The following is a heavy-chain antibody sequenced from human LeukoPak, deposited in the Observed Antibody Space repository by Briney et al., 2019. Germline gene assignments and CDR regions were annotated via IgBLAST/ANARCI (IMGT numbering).Heavy chain of an antibody. CDR3: AREMTTVVGKNFDC. J-gene: IGHJ4*02. V-gene: IGHV3-30-3*01. D-gene: IGHD4-23*01. Sequence: GRSLRLSCAASGFIFSDCAMHWVRQAPGKGLEWVALISYDGSNKLFADPVKGRFTISRDNSKNTLYLQMNSLRAEDTAVYYCAREMTTVVGKNFDCWGQGTLVTVSS. CDR1: GFIFSDCA. CDR2: ISYDGSNK.